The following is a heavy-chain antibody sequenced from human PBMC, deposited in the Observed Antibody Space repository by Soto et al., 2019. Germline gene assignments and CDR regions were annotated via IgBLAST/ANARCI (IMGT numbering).Heavy chain of an antibody. D-gene: IGHD3-3*01. CDR2: ISSSSSYT. CDR1: GFTFSDYY. J-gene: IGHJ5*02. CDR3: ARANYVLGSLLPRATNFSAGFWFDP. V-gene: IGHV3-11*06. Sequence: GGSLRLSCAASGFTFSDYYMSWIRQAPGKGLEWVSYISSSSSYTNYADSVKGRFTISRDNAKNSLYLQMNSLRAEDTAVYYCARANYVLGSLLPRATNFSAGFWFDPWGQGTLVTVSS.